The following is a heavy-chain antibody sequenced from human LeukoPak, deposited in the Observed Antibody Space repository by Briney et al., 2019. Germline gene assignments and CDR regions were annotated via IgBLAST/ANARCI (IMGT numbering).Heavy chain of an antibody. V-gene: IGHV3-7*01. Sequence: PGGSLRLSCAASGFTFSSHWMSWVRQAPGKGLEWVANIKHDGSEKYYVDSVKGRFTISRDNAKNPLYLQMNSLRAEDTAVYYCARDRAGFDYWGQGALVTVSS. CDR2: IKHDGSEK. J-gene: IGHJ4*02. CDR1: GFTFSSHW. CDR3: ARDRAGFDY.